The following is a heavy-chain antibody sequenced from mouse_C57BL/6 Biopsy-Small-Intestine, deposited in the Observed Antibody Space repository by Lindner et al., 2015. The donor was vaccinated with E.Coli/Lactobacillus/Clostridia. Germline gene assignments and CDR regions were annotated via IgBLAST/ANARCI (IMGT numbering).Heavy chain of an antibody. J-gene: IGHJ4*01. V-gene: IGHV1-4*01. CDR2: ISSNNGNT. CDR1: GYTFTNYG. D-gene: IGHD2-10*01. CDR3: ARPILGTTGSFDY. Sequence: SVKVSCKASGYTFTNYGISWVRQAPGQGLEWMGWISSNNGNTIYAQKLQGRVTMTTDTSTSTAYMDLRGLRSDDTAVYYCARPILGTTGSFDYWGQGTLVTLSS.